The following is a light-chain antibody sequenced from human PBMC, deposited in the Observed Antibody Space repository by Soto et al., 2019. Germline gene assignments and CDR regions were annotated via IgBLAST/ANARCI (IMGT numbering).Light chain of an antibody. CDR1: QSVSTS. J-gene: IGKJ1*01. CDR3: QVRDVWPS. Sequence: EIVLTQSPVTLALATGERAVLSCRASQSVSTSLAWYQHKPGQAPRLFIYDASKRAPGIPARFSGSGSGTDFTLTISSLEPEDIAVYYCQVRDVWPSFGQGTKV. CDR2: DAS. V-gene: IGKV3-11*01.